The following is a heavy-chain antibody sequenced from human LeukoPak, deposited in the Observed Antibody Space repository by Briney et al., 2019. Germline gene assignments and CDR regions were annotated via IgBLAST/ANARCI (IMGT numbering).Heavy chain of an antibody. CDR1: GYTFTSYY. D-gene: IGHD6-13*01. J-gene: IGHJ5*02. CDR2: INPSGGST. Sequence: ASVKVSCKASGYTFTSYYMHWVRQAPGQGLEWMGIINPSGGSTSYAQKFQGRVTMTRDMSTSTVYVELSSLRSEDTAVYYCARAYLRIAAAGNWFDPWGQGTLVTVSS. CDR3: ARAYLRIAAAGNWFDP. V-gene: IGHV1-46*01.